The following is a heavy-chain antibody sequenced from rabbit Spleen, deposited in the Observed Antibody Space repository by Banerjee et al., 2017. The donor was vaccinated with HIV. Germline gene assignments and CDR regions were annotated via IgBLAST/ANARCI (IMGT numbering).Heavy chain of an antibody. D-gene: IGHD4-1*01. CDR2: IYGGSSGDT. CDR1: GVSFTSSSY. J-gene: IGHJ4*01. CDR3: ARETSGGWGVVLYYFNL. Sequence: QSLEESGGDLVKPGASLTLTCTASGVSFTSSSYMCWVRQAPGKGLEWIACIYGGSSGDTYYASWAKGRFTISKTSSTTVTLQMTSLTAADTATYFCARETSGGWGVVLYYFNLWARAPSSPS. V-gene: IGHV1S40*01.